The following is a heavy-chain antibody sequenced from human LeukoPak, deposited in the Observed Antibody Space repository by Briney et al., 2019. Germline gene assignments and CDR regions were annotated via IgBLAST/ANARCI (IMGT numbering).Heavy chain of an antibody. CDR1: GSTFSHYW. CDR3: SWDHTGKEDI. V-gene: IGHV3-74*01. Sequence: RGSLRLSCAASGSTFSHYWMHWVRQAPGKGLVWVSRINPDGSRTDYADSVAGRFTISRDNAKNMLYLQMNSLRADDTAVYYCSWDHTGKEDIWGQGTMVTVSS. CDR2: INPDGSRT. J-gene: IGHJ3*02. D-gene: IGHD1-26*01.